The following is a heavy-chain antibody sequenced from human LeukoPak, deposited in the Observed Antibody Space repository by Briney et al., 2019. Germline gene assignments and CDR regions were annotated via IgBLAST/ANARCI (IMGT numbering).Heavy chain of an antibody. J-gene: IGHJ4*02. Sequence: SETLSLTCTVSGYSISSGYYWGWIRQPPGKGLEWIGSIYHSGSTYYNPSLKSRVTISVDTSKNQFSLKLSSVTAADTAVYYCASTYCGGDCYTFDYWGQGTLVTVSS. CDR3: ASTYCGGDCYTFDY. CDR2: IYHSGST. CDR1: GYSISSGYY. V-gene: IGHV4-38-2*02. D-gene: IGHD2-21*02.